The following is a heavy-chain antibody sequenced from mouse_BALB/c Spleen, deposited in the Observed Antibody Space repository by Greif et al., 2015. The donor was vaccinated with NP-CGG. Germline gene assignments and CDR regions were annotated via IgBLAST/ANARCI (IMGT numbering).Heavy chain of an antibody. V-gene: IGHV14-4*02. Sequence: EVQLQQSGAELVRSRASVKLSCTASGFNIKDYYMHWVKQRPEQGLEWIGWIDPENGDTEYAPKFQGKATMTADTSSNTAYLQHSSLTSEDTAVYYCNAWGRGGDYAMDYWGQGTSVTVSS. CDR2: IDPENGDT. CDR1: GFNIKDYY. J-gene: IGHJ4*01. CDR3: NAWGRGGDYAMDY.